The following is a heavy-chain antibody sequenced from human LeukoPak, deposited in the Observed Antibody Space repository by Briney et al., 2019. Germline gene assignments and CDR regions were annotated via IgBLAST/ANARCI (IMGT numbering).Heavy chain of an antibody. CDR2: ISRSGDYI. V-gene: IGHV3-21*01. Sequence: GGSLTLSCAASGFTFSSYTMTWVRRAPGKGLEWVSSISRSGDYIFYADSVRGRFTISRDNAKNSLYLQMTSLRAEDTAVYYCAKDRLVGGSDRHPLDYRGQGTLVTVSS. D-gene: IGHD1-26*01. CDR1: GFTFSSYT. CDR3: AKDRLVGGSDRHPLDY. J-gene: IGHJ4*02.